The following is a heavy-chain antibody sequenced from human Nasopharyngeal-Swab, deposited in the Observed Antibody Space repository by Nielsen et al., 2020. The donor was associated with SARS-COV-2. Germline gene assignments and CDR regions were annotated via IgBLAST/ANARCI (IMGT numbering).Heavy chain of an antibody. CDR3: ARLGIVGATPFGTYFDY. V-gene: IGHV1-69*06. J-gene: IGHJ4*02. Sequence: WVRQAPGQGLEWMGGIIPIFGTANYAQKFQGRVTITADKSTSTAYMELSSLRSEDTAVYYCARLGIVGATPFGTYFDYWGQGTLVTVSS. D-gene: IGHD1-26*01. CDR2: IIPIFGTA.